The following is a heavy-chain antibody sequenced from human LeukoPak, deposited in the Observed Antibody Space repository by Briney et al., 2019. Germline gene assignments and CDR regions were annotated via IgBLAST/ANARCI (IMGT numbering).Heavy chain of an antibody. CDR3: ARGNGGTHFDY. V-gene: IGHV4-34*01. Sequence: SETLSLTCAVYGGSFNGYYWSWIRQPPGKGLEWIGEINHSGSTNYNPSLKSRVTISVDTSKNQFSLKLSSVTAADTAVYYCARGNGGTHFDYWGQGTLVTVSS. D-gene: IGHD4-23*01. CDR2: INHSGST. CDR1: GGSFNGYY. J-gene: IGHJ4*02.